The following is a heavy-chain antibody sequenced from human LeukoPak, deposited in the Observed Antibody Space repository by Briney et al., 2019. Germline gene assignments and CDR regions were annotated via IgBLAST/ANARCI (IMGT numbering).Heavy chain of an antibody. Sequence: ASVKVSCKASGYTFTGYYMHWVRQAPGQGLEWMGWINPNSGGTNYAQKLQGRVTMTRDTSISTAYMELSRLRSDDTAVYYCARVARRLLTSGSYSYWGQGTLVTVSS. V-gene: IGHV1-2*02. CDR1: GYTFTGYY. CDR3: ARVARRLLTSGSYSY. J-gene: IGHJ4*02. CDR2: INPNSGGT. D-gene: IGHD1-26*01.